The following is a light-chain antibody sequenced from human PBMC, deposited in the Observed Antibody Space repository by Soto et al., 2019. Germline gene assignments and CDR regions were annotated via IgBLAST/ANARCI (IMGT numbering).Light chain of an antibody. CDR3: QQNYSPPPVT. Sequence: DIQMTQSPSSLSASVGDRVTITCRASQSIANFLNWYQQKPGKAPKLLIYAASTLQSGVPSRFSGSGFGTDFTLTVSSLRPEDFATYYCQQNYSPPPVTFGQGTRLEIK. CDR1: QSIANF. J-gene: IGKJ5*01. V-gene: IGKV1-39*01. CDR2: AAS.